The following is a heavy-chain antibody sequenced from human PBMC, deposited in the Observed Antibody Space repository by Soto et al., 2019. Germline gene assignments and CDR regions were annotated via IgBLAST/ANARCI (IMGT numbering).Heavy chain of an antibody. CDR3: ARRSSGWYFDS. CDR1: GFTFSSYA. Sequence: EVQLLESGGGLVQPGGSLRLSCAASGFTFSSYAMSWVRQAPGKGLEWVSVISGSGGSTYYADSVKGRFTISRDHSKNPLHVQMNSLRAEDTAVYYCARRSSGWYFDSWGQGTLVTVSS. V-gene: IGHV3-23*01. J-gene: IGHJ4*02. CDR2: ISGSGGST. D-gene: IGHD6-19*01.